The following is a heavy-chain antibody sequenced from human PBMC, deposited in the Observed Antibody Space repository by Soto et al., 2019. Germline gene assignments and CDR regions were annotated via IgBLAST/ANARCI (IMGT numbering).Heavy chain of an antibody. Sequence: GGSLRLSCAASGFTFSSCGMHWVRQAPGKGLEWVAVIWYDGSNKYYADSVKGRFTISRDNSKNTLYLQMNSLRAEDTAVYYCARGIVVVVAAGYFDYWGQGTLVTVSS. J-gene: IGHJ4*02. CDR2: IWYDGSNK. V-gene: IGHV3-30*19. CDR3: ARGIVVVVAAGYFDY. D-gene: IGHD2-15*01. CDR1: GFTFSSCG.